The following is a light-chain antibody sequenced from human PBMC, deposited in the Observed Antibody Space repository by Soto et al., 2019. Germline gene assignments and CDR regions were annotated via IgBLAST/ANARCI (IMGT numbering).Light chain of an antibody. V-gene: IGKV3-20*01. CDR1: QSVSSGY. J-gene: IGKJ5*01. Sequence: IVLTQSPGTLSLSPGERAPLSCRARQSVSSGYLAWYQQKPGQAPRLLIYGASTRATGIPDRFSGSGSGTDFTLTISRLEPEDFAVYYCQQYSSSPSITFGQGTRLEIK. CDR3: QQYSSSPSIT. CDR2: GAS.